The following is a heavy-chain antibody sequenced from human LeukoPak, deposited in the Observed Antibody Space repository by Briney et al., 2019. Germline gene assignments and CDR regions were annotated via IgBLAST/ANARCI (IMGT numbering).Heavy chain of an antibody. CDR3: AREAGLWTDSGSPTFDY. CDR1: GFTFSSYT. V-gene: IGHV3-21*01. J-gene: IGHJ4*02. D-gene: IGHD6-6*01. CDR2: ISSSRGYI. Sequence: GGSLRLSCAASGFTFSSYTMHWVRQAPGKGLEWVSSISSSRGYIYYAESVKVRFTISRDNAKNSLYLQMDSLRAEDTAVYYCAREAGLWTDSGSPTFDYWGQGTLVTVSS.